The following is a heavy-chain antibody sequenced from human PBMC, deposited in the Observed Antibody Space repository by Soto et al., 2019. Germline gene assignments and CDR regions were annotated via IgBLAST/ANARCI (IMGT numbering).Heavy chain of an antibody. J-gene: IGHJ4*02. CDR3: ARRYGYSFDY. V-gene: IGHV4-59*01. CDR2: IYYSGST. Sequence: PSETLSFTCTVSGGSIRSYYWSWIRQPPGKGLEWIGYIYYSGSTNYNPSLKSRVTISVDTSKNQFSLKLSSVTAADTAVYYCARRYGYSFDYWGQGTLVTVSS. D-gene: IGHD5-18*01. CDR1: GGSIRSYY.